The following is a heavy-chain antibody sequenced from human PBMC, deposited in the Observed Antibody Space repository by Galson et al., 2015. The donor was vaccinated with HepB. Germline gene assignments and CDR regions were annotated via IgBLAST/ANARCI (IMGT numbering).Heavy chain of an antibody. CDR1: GYTFTSDY. Sequence: SVQVSCKASGYTFTSDYMHWVRQAPGQGLEWMGIINPSGGSTSYAQKFQGRVTMTRDTSTSTVYMELSSLRSEDTAVYYCARVGYCSSTSCPNWFDPWGQGTLVTVSS. V-gene: IGHV1-46*01. CDR3: ARVGYCSSTSCPNWFDP. CDR2: INPSGGST. D-gene: IGHD2-2*01. J-gene: IGHJ5*02.